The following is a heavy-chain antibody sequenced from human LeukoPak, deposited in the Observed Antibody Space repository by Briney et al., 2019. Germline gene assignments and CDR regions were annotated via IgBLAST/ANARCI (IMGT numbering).Heavy chain of an antibody. D-gene: IGHD4-23*01. CDR2: ISGSGGST. Sequence: GGSLRLSCAASGFTFSSYAMSWVRQAPGKGLEAPGKGLEWVSAISGSGGSTYYADSVKGRFTISRDNSKNTLYLQMNSLRAEDTAVYYCAKSPHYGGTDRGYYFDYWGQGTLVTVSS. CDR3: AKSPHYGGTDRGYYFDY. V-gene: IGHV3-23*01. CDR1: GFTFSSYA. J-gene: IGHJ4*02.